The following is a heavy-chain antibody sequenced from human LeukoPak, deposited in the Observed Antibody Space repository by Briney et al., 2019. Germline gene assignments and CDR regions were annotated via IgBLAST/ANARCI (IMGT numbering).Heavy chain of an antibody. J-gene: IGHJ4*02. CDR2: IWYDGSNK. CDR1: GFTFSSYG. V-gene: IGHV3-33*01. CDR3: AREERVQLWLSY. Sequence: GRSLRLSCAASGFTFSSYGMHWVRQAPGKGLEWVAVIWYDGSNKYYADSVKGRFTISRDNSKNTLYPQMNSLRAEDTAVYYCAREERVQLWLSYWGQGTLVTVSS. D-gene: IGHD5-18*01.